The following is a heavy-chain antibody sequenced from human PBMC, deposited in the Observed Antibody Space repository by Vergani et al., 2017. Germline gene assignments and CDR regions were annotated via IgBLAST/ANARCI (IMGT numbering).Heavy chain of an antibody. V-gene: IGHV4-61*02. CDR2: IYTSVRT. J-gene: IGHJ4*02. Sequence: QVQLQESGPGLVKPSQTLSLTCTVSGGSISSGSYYWSWIRQPAGKGLEWIGRIYTSVRTNYNPSLRSRVTISVDTSKNQFSLKLSSVTAADTAVYYCAREGYCSSTSCGHIDYWGQGTLVTVSS. CDR3: AREGYCSSTSCGHIDY. D-gene: IGHD2-2*01. CDR1: GGSISSGSYY.